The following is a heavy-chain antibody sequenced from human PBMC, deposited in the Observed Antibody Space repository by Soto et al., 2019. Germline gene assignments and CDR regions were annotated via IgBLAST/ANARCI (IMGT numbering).Heavy chain of an antibody. CDR1: GYSFTSYW. CDR2: IYPGDSDT. D-gene: IGHD2-2*02. V-gene: IGHV5-51*01. Sequence: GESPKISCKGSGYSFTSYWIGWVRQMPGKGLEWMGIIYPGDSDTRYSPSFQGQVTISADKSISTAYLQWSSLKASDTAMYYCARLSCSSTSCYKTLQFDYWGQGTLVTVS. J-gene: IGHJ4*02. CDR3: ARLSCSSTSCYKTLQFDY.